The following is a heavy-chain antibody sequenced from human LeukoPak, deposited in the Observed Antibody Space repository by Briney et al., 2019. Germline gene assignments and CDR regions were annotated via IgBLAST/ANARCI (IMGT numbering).Heavy chain of an antibody. D-gene: IGHD4-23*01. CDR1: GFTFGNYA. Sequence: GGSLRLSCAASGFTFGNYAMSWVRQAPGKGLEWVSALSGRGGDTYYADSVKGRFTISRDNSKNTVYLQMNSLRAEDTAVYYCAKTRGNYYFFDYWGQGAPVTVSS. CDR3: AKTRGNYYFFDY. CDR2: LSGRGGDT. J-gene: IGHJ4*02. V-gene: IGHV3-23*01.